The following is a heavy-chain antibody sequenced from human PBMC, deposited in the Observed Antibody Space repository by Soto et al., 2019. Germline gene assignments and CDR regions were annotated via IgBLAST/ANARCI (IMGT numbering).Heavy chain of an antibody. Sequence: ASVKVSCKASGYSFTSLDINWVRQTTGQGLEWMGWMQPSSGRTGYAQKFQGRVTMTRDASASTAYMELSSLRSEDTAVYYCARDTGNFFDYWGQGTLVTVSS. J-gene: IGHJ4*02. CDR3: ARDTGNFFDY. D-gene: IGHD2-2*02. CDR1: GYSFTSLD. CDR2: MQPSSGRT. V-gene: IGHV1-8*01.